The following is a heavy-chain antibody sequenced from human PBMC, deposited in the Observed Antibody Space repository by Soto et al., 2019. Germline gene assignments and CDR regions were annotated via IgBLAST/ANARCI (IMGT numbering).Heavy chain of an antibody. CDR2: ISTRSTYT. CDR1: GFIFSDYY. V-gene: IGHV3-11*06. D-gene: IGHD1-1*01. J-gene: IGHJ6*02. Sequence: QMLLVESGGGLVKPGGSLRLSCAASGFIFSDYYMSWVRQTPGKGLEWVSYISTRSTYTNYADSVKGRFTISRDNAKNSLYLQMDSLRVEDTAVYYCARDLAWKRGKVGRYYYGMDVWGQGTTVTVSS. CDR3: ARDLAWKRGKVGRYYYGMDV.